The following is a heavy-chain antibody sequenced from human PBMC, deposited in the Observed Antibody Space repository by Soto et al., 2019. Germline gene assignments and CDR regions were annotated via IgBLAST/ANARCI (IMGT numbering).Heavy chain of an antibody. D-gene: IGHD5-12*01. CDR2: IYPVDSDT. Sequence: GESLKISCKGSGYSFTSYWIGWVRQMPGKGLVWMGIIYPVDSDTRYSPSFQGQVTISADKSISTAYLQWSSLKASDTAMYYCASHRDGGYVNELYFQHWGQGTLVTVSS. CDR3: ASHRDGGYVNELYFQH. J-gene: IGHJ1*01. CDR1: GYSFTSYW. V-gene: IGHV5-51*01.